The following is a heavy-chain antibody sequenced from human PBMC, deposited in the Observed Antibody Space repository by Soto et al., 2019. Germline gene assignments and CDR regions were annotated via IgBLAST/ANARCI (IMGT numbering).Heavy chain of an antibody. J-gene: IGHJ5*02. CDR2: IIPIFGTA. V-gene: IGHV1-69*13. Sequence: SVKVYCKATGGTFSRYAISWVRQAPGQRLEWMGGIIPIFGTANYAQKLQGRVTITADESTSTAYMELSSLRSEDTAVYYCANLYCSGGSCQFGNWFDPWGQGTLVTVSS. CDR3: ANLYCSGGSCQFGNWFDP. CDR1: GGTFSRYA. D-gene: IGHD2-15*01.